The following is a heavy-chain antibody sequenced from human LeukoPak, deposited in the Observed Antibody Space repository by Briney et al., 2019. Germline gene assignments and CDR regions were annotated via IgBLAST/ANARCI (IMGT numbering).Heavy chain of an antibody. D-gene: IGHD5-18*01. J-gene: IGHJ4*02. CDR2: ISPNGGST. V-gene: IGHV3-64D*09. CDR1: GFTFSSYV. CDR3: VNGHWIQKGYFDY. Sequence: AGGSLRLSCSASGFTFSSYVTYWVRQAPGKGLEYVSAISPNGGSTYYADSVKGRFTISRDNSGTTLYLQMSSLRPEDTAVYYCVNGHWIQKGYFDYWGQGTLVTVSS.